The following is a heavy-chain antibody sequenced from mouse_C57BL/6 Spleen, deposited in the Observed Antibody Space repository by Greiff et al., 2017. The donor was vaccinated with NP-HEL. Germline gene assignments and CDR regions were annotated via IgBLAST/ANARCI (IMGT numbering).Heavy chain of an antibody. D-gene: IGHD2-3*01. CDR3: TRGGYDGYCVDY. Sequence: QVQLQQPGAELVKPGASVKMSCKASGYTFTSYWITWVKQRPGQGLEWIGDIYPGSGSTNYNEKFKSKATLTVDTSSSTSYMQLSSLTSEDSAVYYCTRGGYDGYCVDYWGQGTTLTVSS. CDR2: IYPGSGST. V-gene: IGHV1-55*01. J-gene: IGHJ2*01. CDR1: GYTFTSYW.